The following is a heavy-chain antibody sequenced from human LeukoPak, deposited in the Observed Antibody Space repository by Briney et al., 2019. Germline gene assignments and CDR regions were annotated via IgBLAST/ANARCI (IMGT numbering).Heavy chain of an antibody. D-gene: IGHD6-6*01. CDR3: ARRPPTGAALDH. J-gene: IGHJ5*02. Sequence: GGSLRLSCAASGFTFSVYGVNWVRQAPGKGLEWIAYISSSTSTINYADSVKGRFTISRDNANDSLFLQMNSLRVDDTAIYYCARRPPTGAALDHWGQGTRVTVSS. CDR1: GFTFSVYG. CDR2: ISSSTSTI. V-gene: IGHV3-48*01.